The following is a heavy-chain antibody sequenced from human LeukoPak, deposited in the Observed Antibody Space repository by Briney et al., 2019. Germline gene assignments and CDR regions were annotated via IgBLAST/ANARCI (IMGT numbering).Heavy chain of an antibody. J-gene: IGHJ6*03. V-gene: IGHV1-18*01. Sequence: ASVKVSCKASGYTFTSYGISWVRQAPGQGLEWMGWISAYNGNKNYAQKLQGRVTMTTDTSTSTAYMELRSLRSDDTAVYYCARGPRRSYHYYYYMDVWGKGTTVTVSS. CDR2: ISAYNGNK. CDR3: ARGPRRSYHYYYYMDV. CDR1: GYTFTSYG.